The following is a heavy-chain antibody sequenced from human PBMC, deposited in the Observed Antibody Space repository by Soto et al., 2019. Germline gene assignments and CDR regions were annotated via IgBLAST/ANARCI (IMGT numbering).Heavy chain of an antibody. D-gene: IGHD3-16*01. V-gene: IGHV3-23*01. CDR2: ITGSGSTT. CDR3: ARRGGALGY. Sequence: EVQLLESGGGLVQPGGSLRLSCAASGFTFSSYAMSWVRQAPGKGLEWVSVITGSGSTTYYAYSVKGRFTISRDNSKNTLYLQMNSLRAEDTAVYYCARRGGALGYWGQGTLVTVSS. J-gene: IGHJ4*02. CDR1: GFTFSSYA.